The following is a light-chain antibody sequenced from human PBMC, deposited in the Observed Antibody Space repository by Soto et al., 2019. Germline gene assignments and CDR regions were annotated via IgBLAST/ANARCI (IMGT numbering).Light chain of an antibody. Sequence: EIVLTQSPGTLSLSPGERATLSCRASQNVGSRYLAWYQQKPGQAPRLLIYGTSNRATGIPDMFSGSGSGTDFSHTISSLEPGDLAVYYCQQYGSSPRTFGQGTKVEIK. V-gene: IGKV3-20*01. CDR2: GTS. CDR1: QNVGSRY. CDR3: QQYGSSPRT. J-gene: IGKJ1*01.